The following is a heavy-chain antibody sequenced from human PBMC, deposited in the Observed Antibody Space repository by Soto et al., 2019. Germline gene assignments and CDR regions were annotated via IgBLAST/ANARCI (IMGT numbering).Heavy chain of an antibody. CDR3: ARVQDRTYYYYGMDV. CDR1: GFTFSSYA. CDR2: ISYDGSNK. V-gene: IGHV3-30-3*01. J-gene: IGHJ6*02. Sequence: GGSLRLSCAASGFTFSSYAMHWVRQAPGKGLEWVAVISYDGSNKYYADSVKGRFTISRDNSKNTLYLQMNSLRAEDTAVYYCARVQDRTYYYYGMDVWGQGTTVTVS.